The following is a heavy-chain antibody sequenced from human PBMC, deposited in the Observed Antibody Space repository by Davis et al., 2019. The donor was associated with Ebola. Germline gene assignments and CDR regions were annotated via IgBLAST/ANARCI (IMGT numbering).Heavy chain of an antibody. CDR2: ITETGTNI. CDR1: GFTFSDFY. CDR3: ARVGVQYCSGTTCPNWFDP. V-gene: IGHV3-11*01. Sequence: GESLKISCVASGFTFSDFYMNWFRQPPGRGLEWVSYITETGTNILYADSVRGRFTISRDNAKNSLYLQIDRLRPEDTAVYYCARVGVQYCSGTTCPNWFDPRGQGTLVTVSS. D-gene: IGHD2-2*01. J-gene: IGHJ5*02.